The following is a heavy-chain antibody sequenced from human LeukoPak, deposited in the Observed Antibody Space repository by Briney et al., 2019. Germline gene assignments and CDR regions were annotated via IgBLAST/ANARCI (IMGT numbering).Heavy chain of an antibody. J-gene: IGHJ4*02. D-gene: IGHD3-9*01. CDR2: ISTIGIT. Sequence: PSETLSLTCTVSSGSISSSNYYWSWIRQPAGKGLEWIGRISTIGITNYNPSLNSRVTISIDTSKNQFSLKLSSVTAADTAVYYCARHPGTLLRYFDWIRYYFDYWGQGTLVTVSS. CDR3: ARHPGTLLRYFDWIRYYFDY. V-gene: IGHV4-61*02. CDR1: SGSISSSNYY.